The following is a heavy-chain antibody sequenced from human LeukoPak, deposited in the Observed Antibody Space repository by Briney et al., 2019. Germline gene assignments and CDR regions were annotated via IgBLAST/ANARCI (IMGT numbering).Heavy chain of an antibody. V-gene: IGHV1-69*13. D-gene: IGHD3-22*01. Sequence: SVKVSCKASGYTFTSYYMHWVRQAPGQGLEWMGGIIPIFGTANYAQKFQGRVTITADESTSTAYMELSSLRSEDTAVYYCARVPPNYYDSSGFGFFYFDYWGQGTLVTVSS. J-gene: IGHJ4*02. CDR3: ARVPPNYYDSSGFGFFYFDY. CDR2: IIPIFGTA. CDR1: GYTFTSYY.